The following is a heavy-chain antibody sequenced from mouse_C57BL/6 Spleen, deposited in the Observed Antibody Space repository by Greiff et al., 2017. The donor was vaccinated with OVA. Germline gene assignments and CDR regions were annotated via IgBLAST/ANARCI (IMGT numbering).Heavy chain of an antibody. Sequence: EVQGVESGGGLVKPGGSLKLSCAASGFTFSSYTMSWVRQTPEKRLEWVATISGGGGNTYYPDSVKGRFTISRDTAKNTLYLQMSRLRSEDTSLYYCASTWGLYDGYYGYFDVWGTGTTVTVSS. CDR1: GFTFSSYT. CDR3: ASTWGLYDGYYGYFDV. J-gene: IGHJ1*03. CDR2: ISGGGGNT. V-gene: IGHV5-9*01. D-gene: IGHD2-3*01.